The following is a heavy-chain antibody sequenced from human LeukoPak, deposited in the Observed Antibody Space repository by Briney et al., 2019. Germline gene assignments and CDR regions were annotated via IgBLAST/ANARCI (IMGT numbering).Heavy chain of an antibody. J-gene: IGHJ4*02. D-gene: IGHD4-23*01. CDR3: AKGDYGGDSRYFDY. CDR2: ISGNGDYT. Sequence: GGSLRLSCAASGFTFSSYSMNWVRQAPGRGLEWVSAISGNGDYTYYADSVKGRFTISRDNPKNTLFLQMSSLRAEDTAVYYCAKGDYGGDSRYFDYWGQGTLVTVSS. V-gene: IGHV3-23*01. CDR1: GFTFSSYS.